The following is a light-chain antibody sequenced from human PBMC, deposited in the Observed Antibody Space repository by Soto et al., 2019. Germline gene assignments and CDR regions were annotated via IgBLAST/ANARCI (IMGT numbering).Light chain of an antibody. CDR2: DAS. J-gene: IGKJ3*01. Sequence: EIVLSQSPVTLSLSPGERATLSCRASQSVSGRYLAWYQQKPGQAPRLLMYDASSRAAGIPDRFSGSGSGTDFTLTISRLDPEDFAVYYCQHYGDLPRKFTFGPGTKVDIK. CDR1: QSVSGRY. CDR3: QHYGDLPRKFT. V-gene: IGKV3-20*01.